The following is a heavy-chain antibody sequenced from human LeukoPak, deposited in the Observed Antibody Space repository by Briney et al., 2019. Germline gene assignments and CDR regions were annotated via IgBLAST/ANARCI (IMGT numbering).Heavy chain of an antibody. CDR3: ARIPVTNWGQYYFDY. Sequence: ASVKVSCKASGYTFTSYGISWVRQAPGQGLEWMGWISAYNGNTNYAQKLQGRVTMTTDTSTSTAYMDLRSLRSDDTAVYSCARIPVTNWGQYYFDYWGQGTLVTVSS. CDR1: GYTFTSYG. CDR2: ISAYNGNT. J-gene: IGHJ4*02. V-gene: IGHV1-18*01. D-gene: IGHD7-27*01.